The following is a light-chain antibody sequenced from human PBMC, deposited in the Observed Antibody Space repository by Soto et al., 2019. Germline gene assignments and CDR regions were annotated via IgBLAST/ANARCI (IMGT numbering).Light chain of an antibody. CDR1: QSVANSY. V-gene: IGKV3-20*01. CDR3: HQYNSWPPA. CDR2: GAS. Sequence: EIVLTQSPGTQSLSPGERATLSCRASQSVANSYLAWYQQKPGQAPRLLIYGASSRATGIPDRFSGSGSGTEFTLTISSLQSEDFAIYYCHQYNSWPPAFGQGTKVEIK. J-gene: IGKJ1*01.